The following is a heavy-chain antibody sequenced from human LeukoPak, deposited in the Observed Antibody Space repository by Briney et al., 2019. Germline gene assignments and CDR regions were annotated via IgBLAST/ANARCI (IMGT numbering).Heavy chain of an antibody. Sequence: SETLSLTCTVSGGSVSSGSYYWSWIRQPPGKGLEWIGYISYSGSTNYNPSLMSRVTISVDTSKKQFSLKLSSVTAADTAVYYCARDRGDYDSSGYYGYFDYWGQGALVTVSS. J-gene: IGHJ4*02. CDR1: GGSVSSGSYY. D-gene: IGHD3-22*01. CDR3: ARDRGDYDSSGYYGYFDY. CDR2: ISYSGST. V-gene: IGHV4-61*01.